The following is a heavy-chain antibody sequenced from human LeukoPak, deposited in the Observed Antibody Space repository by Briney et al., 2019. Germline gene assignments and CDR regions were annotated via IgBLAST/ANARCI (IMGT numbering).Heavy chain of an antibody. D-gene: IGHD3-22*01. CDR3: AREGYDSSGYYDY. CDR2: IYHSGST. J-gene: IGHJ4*02. V-gene: IGHV4-30-2*01. Sequence: SETLSLTCAVSGGSISSGGYSWSWIRQPPGKGLEWIGYIYHSGSTYYNPSLKSRVTISVDRSKNQFSLKLSSVTAADTAVYYCAREGYDSSGYYDYWGQGTLVTVSS. CDR1: GGSISSGGYS.